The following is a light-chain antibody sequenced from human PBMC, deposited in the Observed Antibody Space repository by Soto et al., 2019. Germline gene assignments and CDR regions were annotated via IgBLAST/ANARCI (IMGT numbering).Light chain of an antibody. J-gene: IGKJ1*01. CDR2: DTS. V-gene: IGKV3-11*01. Sequence: EIVLTQSPGTVSLSPGERATLSCRASQSVNNYLALYQQKPGQAPRLLIYDTSDRASGIPARFSGSGSGTDFTLTISSLEPEDFAVFYCQQRSVWPWTFGQGTKVDIK. CDR3: QQRSVWPWT. CDR1: QSVNNY.